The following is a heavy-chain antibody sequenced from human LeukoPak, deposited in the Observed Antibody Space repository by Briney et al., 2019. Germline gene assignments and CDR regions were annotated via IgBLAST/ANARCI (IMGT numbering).Heavy chain of an antibody. J-gene: IGHJ4*02. Sequence: ASVKVSCKTSGFTFTGYYIHWVRQAPGQGLEWMGWINLNSGGTSYAQTFQGRVTMTRDTSITTVYVELSRLGSDDTAVYYCARDQATVTTPYFDYWGQGTLVTVPS. CDR2: INLNSGGT. CDR3: ARDQATVTTPYFDY. V-gene: IGHV1-2*02. CDR1: GFTFTGYY. D-gene: IGHD4-17*01.